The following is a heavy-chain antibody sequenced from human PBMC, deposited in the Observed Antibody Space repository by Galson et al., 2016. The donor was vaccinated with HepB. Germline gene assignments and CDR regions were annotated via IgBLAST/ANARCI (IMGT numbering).Heavy chain of an antibody. V-gene: IGHV3-53*01. J-gene: IGHJ4*02. D-gene: IGHD3-22*01. Sequence: SLRLSCAASGFTVSSNYMSWVRQAPGNGLEWVSVIYSGGSTYYADSVKGRFTISRDNSKNTLYLQMNSLRAEDTAVYYCARVTPNYYDSHTLDYWGQGTLVTVSS. CDR2: IYSGGST. CDR1: GFTVSSNY. CDR3: ARVTPNYYDSHTLDY.